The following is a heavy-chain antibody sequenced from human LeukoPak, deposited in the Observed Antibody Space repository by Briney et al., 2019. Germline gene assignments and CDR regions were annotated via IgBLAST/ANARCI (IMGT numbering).Heavy chain of an antibody. J-gene: IGHJ6*03. CDR2: INHSGST. D-gene: IGHD4-11*01. CDR3: ARHRFYSYYYYYMDV. Sequence: SETLSLTCAVYGGSFSGYYWSWIRQPPGKGLEWTGEINHSGSTNYNPSLKSRVTISVDTSKNQFSLKLSSVTAADTAVYYCARHRFYSYYYYYMDVWGKGTTVTVSS. CDR1: GGSFSGYY. V-gene: IGHV4-34*01.